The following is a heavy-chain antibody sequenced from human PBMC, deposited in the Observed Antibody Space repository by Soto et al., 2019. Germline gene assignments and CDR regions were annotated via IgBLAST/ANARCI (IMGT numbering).Heavy chain of an antibody. V-gene: IGHV3-23*01. CDR3: AKAWETGDRLLDAFDI. J-gene: IGHJ3*02. Sequence: GGSLRLSCAASGFTFSSYAMSWVRQAPGKGLEWVSAISGSGGSTYYADSVKGRFTISRDNSKNTLYLQMNSLRAEDTAVYYCAKAWETGDRLLDAFDIWGQGTMVTVSS. CDR2: ISGSGGST. CDR1: GFTFSSYA. D-gene: IGHD7-27*01.